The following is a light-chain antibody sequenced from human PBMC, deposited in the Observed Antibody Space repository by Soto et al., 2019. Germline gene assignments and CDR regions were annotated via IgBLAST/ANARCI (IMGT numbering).Light chain of an antibody. CDR2: AAS. Sequence: DIQMTQSPSSLSASVGDRVTITCRASQSISSYLNWYQQKPGKAPKLLIYAASSLQSGVASRFSGSGSGTDFTLTISSLQPEDFATDYGQQSYSTPPTFGQGTKVEIK. V-gene: IGKV1-39*01. CDR1: QSISSY. J-gene: IGKJ1*01. CDR3: QQSYSTPPT.